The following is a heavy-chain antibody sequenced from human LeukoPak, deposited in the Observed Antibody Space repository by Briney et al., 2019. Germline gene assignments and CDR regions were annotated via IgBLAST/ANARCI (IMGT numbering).Heavy chain of an antibody. CDR1: GGSFSGYY. J-gene: IGHJ6*02. Sequence: PSETLSLTCAVYGGSFSGYYWSWIRQPPGKGLEWIGEINHSGSTNYNPSLKSRVTISVDTSKNQFSLKLSSVTAADPAVYYCARGRGPPGPPYYYYYGMDVWGQGTTVTVSS. CDR3: ARGRGPPGPPYYYYYGMDV. V-gene: IGHV4-34*01. D-gene: IGHD3-10*01. CDR2: INHSGST.